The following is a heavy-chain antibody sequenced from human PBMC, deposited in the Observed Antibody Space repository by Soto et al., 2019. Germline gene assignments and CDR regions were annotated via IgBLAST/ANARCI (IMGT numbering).Heavy chain of an antibody. D-gene: IGHD6-19*01. Sequence: GSLRLSCAASGFTFASYAMAWVRQAPGKGLEWVSGISASGDNTYYAESVKGRFTMSRDNSKNTVNLQMNSLRAEDTAVYYCAKDSSGWYPSYYYYMDVWGKGTTVTVSS. V-gene: IGHV3-23*01. CDR2: ISASGDNT. J-gene: IGHJ6*03. CDR3: AKDSSGWYPSYYYYMDV. CDR1: GFTFASYA.